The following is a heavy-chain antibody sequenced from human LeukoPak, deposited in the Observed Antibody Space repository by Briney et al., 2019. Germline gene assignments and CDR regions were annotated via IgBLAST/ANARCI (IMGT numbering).Heavy chain of an antibody. CDR3: ARDRDDVLTGYYGANGLEYYYGMDV. CDR2: LSYDGNNE. Sequence: GGSLRLSCAASGFTFSSYAMHWVRQAPGKGLEWVAVLSYDGNNEYYADSVKGRFTISRDNSKNTLFLQMNSLRGDDTAVYYCARDRDDVLTGYYGANGLEYYYGMDVWGQGTTVTVSS. D-gene: IGHD3-9*01. J-gene: IGHJ6*02. V-gene: IGHV3-30-3*01. CDR1: GFTFSSYA.